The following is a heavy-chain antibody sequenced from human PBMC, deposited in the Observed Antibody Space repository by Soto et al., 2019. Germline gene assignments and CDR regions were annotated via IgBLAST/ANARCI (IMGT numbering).Heavy chain of an antibody. CDR2: ISSSSSYT. V-gene: IGHV3-11*06. CDR3: ARVIVVVPAAGFDP. J-gene: IGHJ5*02. Sequence: PGGSLRLSCAASGFTFSDYYMSWIRQAPGKGLEWVSYISSSSSYTNYADSVKGRFTISRDNAKNSLYLQMNSLRAEDTAVYYCARVIVVVPAAGFDPWGQGTLVTVSS. D-gene: IGHD2-2*01. CDR1: GFTFSDYY.